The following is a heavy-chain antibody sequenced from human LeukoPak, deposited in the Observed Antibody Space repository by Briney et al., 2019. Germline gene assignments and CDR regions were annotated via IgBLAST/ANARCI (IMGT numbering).Heavy chain of an antibody. CDR3: ARERYSGSYLAFSDFQY. Sequence: SVKVSCKASGGTFSSYAISWVRQAPGQGLEWMGGIIPIFGTANYAQKFQGRATITADKSTSTAYMELSSLRSEDTAVYYCARERYSGSYLAFSDFQYWGQGTLVTVSS. CDR2: IIPIFGTA. CDR1: GGTFSSYA. V-gene: IGHV1-69*06. D-gene: IGHD1-26*01. J-gene: IGHJ4*02.